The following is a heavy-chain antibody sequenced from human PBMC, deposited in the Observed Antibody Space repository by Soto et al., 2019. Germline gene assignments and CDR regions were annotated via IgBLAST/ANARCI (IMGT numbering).Heavy chain of an antibody. Sequence: PVGSQRHSCAASGFTFSSYAMSWFRQAPVNRLESVSSISGSGGSTYYADSVKGRFTISRDNSKNTLYLQMNSLRAEDTDVYYCAKDLGHYGSGSYYNVRFDPWGQGTLVTVSS. J-gene: IGHJ5*02. V-gene: IGHV3-23*01. CDR1: GFTFSSYA. CDR3: AKDLGHYGSGSYYNVRFDP. CDR2: ISGSGGST. D-gene: IGHD3-10*01.